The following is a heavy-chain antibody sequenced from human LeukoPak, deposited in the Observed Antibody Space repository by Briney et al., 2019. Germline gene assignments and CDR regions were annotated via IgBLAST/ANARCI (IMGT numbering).Heavy chain of an antibody. CDR3: ARDGSNWPTGY. J-gene: IGHJ4*02. CDR1: GFNFSDKY. Sequence: PGGSLRLSCGTSGFNFSDKYMSWIRQAPGKGLEWVSSISGSGTTIYYADSVKGRFTISRDNAKNSLYLQMNGLRAEDTAVYYCARDGSNWPTGYWGQGTLVTVSS. CDR2: ISGSGTTI. V-gene: IGHV3-11*01. D-gene: IGHD6-13*01.